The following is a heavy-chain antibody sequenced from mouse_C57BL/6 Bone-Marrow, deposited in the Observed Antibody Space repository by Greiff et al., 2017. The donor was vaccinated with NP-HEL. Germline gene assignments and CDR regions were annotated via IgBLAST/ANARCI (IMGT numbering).Heavy chain of an antibody. CDR3: ARGDGSSFHFDY. CDR2: ISDGGSYT. Sequence: EVQGVESGGGLVKPGGSLKLSCAASGFTFSSYAMSWVRQTPEKRLEWVATISDGGSYTYYPDNVKGRFTISRDNAKNNLYLQMSHLKSEDTAMYYCARGDGSSFHFDYWGQGTTLTVSS. V-gene: IGHV5-4*01. CDR1: GFTFSSYA. D-gene: IGHD1-1*01. J-gene: IGHJ2*01.